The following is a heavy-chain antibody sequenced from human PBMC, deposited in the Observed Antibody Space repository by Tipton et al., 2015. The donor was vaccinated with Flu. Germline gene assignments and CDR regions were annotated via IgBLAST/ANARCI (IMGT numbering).Heavy chain of an antibody. CDR3: AKVIPELVAGLDY. V-gene: IGHV3-7*03. D-gene: IGHD6-19*01. Sequence: SLRLSCAASGFTFSNYWMNWVRQAPGKGLEWVANVARDGSDKYYVDSVKGRFTISRDNFKNTLYLQMNSLRAEDTAVYYCAKVIPELVAGLDYWGQGTLVTVSS. J-gene: IGHJ4*02. CDR1: GFTFSNYW. CDR2: VARDGSDK.